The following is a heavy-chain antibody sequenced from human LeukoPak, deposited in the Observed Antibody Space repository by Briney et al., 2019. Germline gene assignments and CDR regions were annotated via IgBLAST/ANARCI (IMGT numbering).Heavy chain of an antibody. D-gene: IGHD6-6*01. CDR1: GFRFNTYW. J-gene: IGHJ4*02. Sequence: GGSLRLSCAASGFRFNTYWMSWVRQAPGKGLEWVANIKQDGNEKYYVDSVKGRFTISRDNAKNSLYLQMNSLRAEDTAVYYCARPGFYFEQLVPRFDYWGQGTLVTVSS. CDR2: IKQDGNEK. CDR3: ARPGFYFEQLVPRFDY. V-gene: IGHV3-7*01.